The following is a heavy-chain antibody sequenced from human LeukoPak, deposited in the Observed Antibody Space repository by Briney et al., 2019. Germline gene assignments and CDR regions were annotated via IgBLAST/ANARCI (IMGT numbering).Heavy chain of an antibody. D-gene: IGHD3-10*01. Sequence: GGSLRLSCAASGFTFSSYSMNWVRQAPGKGLEWVSSISSSSSYIYYADSVKGRFTISRDNAKNSLYLQMNSLRAEDTALYYCAKALYGSDMDVWGQGTTVTVSS. V-gene: IGHV3-21*04. CDR3: AKALYGSDMDV. CDR2: ISSSSSYI. J-gene: IGHJ6*02. CDR1: GFTFSSYS.